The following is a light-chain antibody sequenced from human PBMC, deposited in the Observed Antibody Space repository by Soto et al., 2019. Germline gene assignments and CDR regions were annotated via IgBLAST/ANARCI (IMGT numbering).Light chain of an antibody. Sequence: QSVLTQPPSVSGAPGQRVTISCTGSSSNIGAGYDVHWYQQLPGTAPKLLIYGNSNRPSGVPDRFSGSKSGTSASLAITGLQAEDEADYYGQSPVVFGGGTKLTVL. J-gene: IGLJ2*01. CDR3: QSPVV. CDR1: SSNIGAGYD. CDR2: GNS. V-gene: IGLV1-40*01.